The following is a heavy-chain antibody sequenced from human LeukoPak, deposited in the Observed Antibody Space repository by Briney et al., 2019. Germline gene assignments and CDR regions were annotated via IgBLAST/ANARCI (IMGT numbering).Heavy chain of an antibody. CDR3: ARTRKNYYDSSGLFDY. CDR2: ISSSGSTK. D-gene: IGHD3-22*01. J-gene: IGHJ4*02. CDR1: GFTFSDYY. Sequence: GGSLRLSCAASGFTFSDYYMSWIRQAPGKGLEWVSYISSSGSTKYSADSVKGRFTISRDNAKNSLFLQMKSLRAEGTAVYYCARTRKNYYDSSGLFDYWGQGTLVTVSS. V-gene: IGHV3-11*01.